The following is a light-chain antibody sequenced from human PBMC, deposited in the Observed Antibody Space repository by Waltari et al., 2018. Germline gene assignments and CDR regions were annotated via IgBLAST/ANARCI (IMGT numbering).Light chain of an antibody. J-gene: IGKJ5*01. Sequence: DIQRTQSPSAMSASVGDRVVITCRASQDIGNYLAWFQQKPGAVPKRLIYAVSSLESGVPSRFSGSDCVTEFTLTIYRLQPEDLATYFCLQHYTYPPTFGQGTRLEI. CDR1: QDIGNY. V-gene: IGKV1-17*03. CDR2: AVS. CDR3: LQHYTYPPT.